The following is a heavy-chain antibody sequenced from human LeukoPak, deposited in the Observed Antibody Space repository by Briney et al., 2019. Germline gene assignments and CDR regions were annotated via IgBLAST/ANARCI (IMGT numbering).Heavy chain of an antibody. CDR3: ARDKGIAAAGYYYYYGMDV. Sequence: PSETLSLTCTVSGGSISSGGYYWSWIRQHPGKGLEWIGYIYYSGSTNYNPSLKSRVTISVDTSKNQFSLKLSSVTAADTAVYYCARDKGIAAAGYYYYYGMDVWGQGTTVTVSS. J-gene: IGHJ6*02. CDR1: GGSISSGGYY. V-gene: IGHV4-61*08. CDR2: IYYSGST. D-gene: IGHD6-13*01.